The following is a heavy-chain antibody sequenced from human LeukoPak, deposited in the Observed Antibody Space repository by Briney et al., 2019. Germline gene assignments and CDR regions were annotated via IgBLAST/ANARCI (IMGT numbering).Heavy chain of an antibody. D-gene: IGHD1-1*01. Sequence: PGRSLRLSCAASGFTFSSYGMHWVRQAPGQGLEWVAVIWYDGSNKYYADSVKGRFTISRDNSKNTLYLQMNSLRAEDTAVYYCARDRLEGSRIYFDYWGQGTLVTVSS. J-gene: IGHJ4*02. CDR3: ARDRLEGSRIYFDY. V-gene: IGHV3-33*01. CDR2: IWYDGSNK. CDR1: GFTFSSYG.